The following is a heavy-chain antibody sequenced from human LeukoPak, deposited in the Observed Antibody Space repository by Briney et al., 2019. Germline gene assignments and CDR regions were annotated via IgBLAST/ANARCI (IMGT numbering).Heavy chain of an antibody. Sequence: PGGSLRLSCAASGFTFSSYSMNWVRQAPGKGLEWVSSISSSSSYIYYADSVKGRFTISRDNAKNSLYLQMNSLRAEDTAVYYCAMHYGGNDGNDYWGQGTLVTVSS. D-gene: IGHD4-23*01. J-gene: IGHJ4*02. CDR1: GFTFSSYS. CDR3: AMHYGGNDGNDY. V-gene: IGHV3-21*01. CDR2: ISSSSSYI.